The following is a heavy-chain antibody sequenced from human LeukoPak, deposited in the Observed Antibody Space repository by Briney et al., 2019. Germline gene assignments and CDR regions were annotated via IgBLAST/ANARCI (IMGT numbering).Heavy chain of an antibody. J-gene: IGHJ5*02. CDR1: GGSISSYY. CDR3: ARVYCSGGSCYTPASWFDP. CDR2: IYYSGST. V-gene: IGHV4-59*08. D-gene: IGHD2-15*01. Sequence: SETLSLTCTVSGGSISSYYWSWIRQPPGKGLEWIGYIYYSGSTNYNPSLKSRVTISVDTSKNQFSLKLSSVTAADTAVYYCARVYCSGGSCYTPASWFDPWGQGTLVTVSS.